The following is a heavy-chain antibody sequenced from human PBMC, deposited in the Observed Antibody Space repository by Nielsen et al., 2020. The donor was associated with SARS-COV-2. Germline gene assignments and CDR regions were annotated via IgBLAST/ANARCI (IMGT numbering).Heavy chain of an antibody. D-gene: IGHD3-3*01. CDR2: IYYSGST. J-gene: IGHJ3*02. CDR3: ARERDFWSGYKAFEI. Sequence: SETLSLTCSVSGDSFSIYNWSWIRQPPGKGLDWIGYIYYSGSTNYNPSLESRVTISIDTSKHQFSLRLSSVTAADTAIYYCARERDFWSGYKAFEIWGQGTVVTVSS. V-gene: IGHV4-59*01. CDR1: GDSFSIYN.